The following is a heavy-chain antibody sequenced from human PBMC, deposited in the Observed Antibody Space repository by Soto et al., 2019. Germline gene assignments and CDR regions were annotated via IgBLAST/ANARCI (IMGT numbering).Heavy chain of an antibody. V-gene: IGHV3-53*01. D-gene: IGHD6-6*01. J-gene: IGHJ6*02. CDR3: SRGGGVAVRPHYYYSGMDV. Sequence: EVQLVESGGGLIQPGGSLRLSCVASVFSVSNNYMSWVRQAPGKGLEWVSVIYSDGSTYYADSVKGRFTISRDNSRNTVYLQTNSLRAEDTAVYYWSRGGGVAVRPHYYYSGMDVWGQGTTVTVSS. CDR2: IYSDGST. CDR1: VFSVSNNY.